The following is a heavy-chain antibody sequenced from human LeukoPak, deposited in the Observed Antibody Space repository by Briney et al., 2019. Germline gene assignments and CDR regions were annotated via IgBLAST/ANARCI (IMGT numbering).Heavy chain of an antibody. D-gene: IGHD6-19*01. CDR2: INPNSGGT. J-gene: IGHJ4*02. CDR1: GYTFTGYY. CDR3: ARDRVQWPLPNYFDY. Sequence: GASVKVSCKASGYTFTGYYMHWVRQAPGQGLEWMGRINPNSGGTNYAQKFQGRVTMTRDTSISTAYMELSRLRSDDTAVYYCARDRVQWPLPNYFDYWGQGTLVTVSS. V-gene: IGHV1-2*06.